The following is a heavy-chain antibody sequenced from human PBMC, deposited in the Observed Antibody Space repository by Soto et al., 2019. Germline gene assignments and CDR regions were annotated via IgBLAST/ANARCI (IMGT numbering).Heavy chain of an antibody. Sequence: QLQLQESGPGLVKPSETLSLTCTVSGDSISSNSFYWGWIRQPPGKGLEWIGSMYYSGSTYYNPSLKSRVTISVYTSKSQFSLKLSSVTAADTAVYYCARAPDSWGEGTLVTVSS. CDR1: GDSISSNSFY. CDR3: ARAPDS. J-gene: IGHJ4*02. CDR2: MYYSGST. V-gene: IGHV4-39*01.